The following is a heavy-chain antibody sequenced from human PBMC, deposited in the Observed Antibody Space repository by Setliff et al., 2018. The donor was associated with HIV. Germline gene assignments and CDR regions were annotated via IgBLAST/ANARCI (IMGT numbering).Heavy chain of an antibody. CDR3: ARRGAYGYDYFDY. CDR1: GYSISSGYY. CDR2: IFHSAST. V-gene: IGHV4-38-2*01. D-gene: IGHD5-12*01. J-gene: IGHJ4*02. Sequence: PSETLSLTCAVSGYSISSGYYWGWIRQSPGKGLEWIGSIFHSASTNYNPSLRRRLTISIDTSKDQFSLKLTSVTAADTAVYYCARRGAYGYDYFDYWGPGTLVT.